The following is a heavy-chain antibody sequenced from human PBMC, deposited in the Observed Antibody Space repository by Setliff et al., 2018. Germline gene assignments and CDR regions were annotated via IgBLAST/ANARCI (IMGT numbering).Heavy chain of an antibody. CDR2: ISGSGGST. CDR3: AKDLITTTVPEWLLYTPTTYFDY. J-gene: IGHJ4*02. D-gene: IGHD3-3*01. V-gene: IGHV3-23*01. CDR1: GFTFSTYE. Sequence: PGGSLRLSCAASGFTFSTYEMNWVRQAPGKGLEWVSAISGSGGSTYYADSVKGRFTISRDNSKNTLYLQMNSLRAEDTAVYYCAKDLITTTVPEWLLYTPTTYFDYWGQGTLVTVSS.